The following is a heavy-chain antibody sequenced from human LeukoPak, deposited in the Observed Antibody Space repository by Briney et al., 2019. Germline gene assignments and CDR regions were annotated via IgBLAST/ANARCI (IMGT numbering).Heavy chain of an antibody. CDR3: AELGITMIGGV. D-gene: IGHD3-10*02. CDR2: ISSSSSYI. CDR1: GFTFSSYW. Sequence: GGSLRLSCAASGFTFSSYWMSWVRQAPGKGLEWVSSISSSSSYIYYADSVKGRFTISRDNSKNTLYLQMNSLRAEDTAVYYCAELGITMIGGVWGKGTTVTISS. V-gene: IGHV3-21*01. J-gene: IGHJ6*04.